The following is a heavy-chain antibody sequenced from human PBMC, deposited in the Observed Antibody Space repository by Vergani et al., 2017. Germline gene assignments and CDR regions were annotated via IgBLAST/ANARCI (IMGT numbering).Heavy chain of an antibody. Sequence: QVQLVQSGAEVKKPGASVKVSCKASGYTFTSYAMHWVRQAPGQRLEWMGWINAGNGNTKYSQKFQGRVTITRETSASTAYMELSSLRSEDTAVYYCARRYCSSTSYYGVLGYWGQGTLVTVSS. J-gene: IGHJ4*02. CDR3: ARRYCSSTSYYGVLGY. V-gene: IGHV1-3*01. CDR1: GYTFTSYA. CDR2: INAGNGNT. D-gene: IGHD2-2*01.